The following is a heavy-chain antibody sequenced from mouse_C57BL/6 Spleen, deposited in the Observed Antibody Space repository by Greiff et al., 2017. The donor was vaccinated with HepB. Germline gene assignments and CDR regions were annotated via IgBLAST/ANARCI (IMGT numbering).Heavy chain of an antibody. CDR3: ASYYGNPHYYAMDY. D-gene: IGHD2-10*01. J-gene: IGHJ4*01. CDR2: ILPGSGST. V-gene: IGHV1-9*01. Sequence: VQLQQSGAELMKPGASVKLSCKATGYKFTGYWIEWVKQRPGHGLEWIGEILPGSGSTNYNEKFKGKATFTADTSSNTAYMQISSLTTADSAIYYCASYYGNPHYYAMDYWGQGTSVTVSS. CDR1: GYKFTGYW.